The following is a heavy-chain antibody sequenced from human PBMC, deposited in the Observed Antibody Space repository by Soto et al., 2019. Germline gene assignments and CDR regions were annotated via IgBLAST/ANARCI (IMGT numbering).Heavy chain of an antibody. CDR3: ARSPREIFGVAKIDY. V-gene: IGHV4-38-2*01. CDR1: GYSISSGYY. J-gene: IGHJ4*02. Sequence: ETLSLTCAVSGYSISSGYYWGWIRQPPGKGLEWIGSIYHSGSTYYNPSLKSRVTISVDTSKNQFSLKLSSVTAADTAVYYCARSPREIFGVAKIDYWGQGTLVTVS. D-gene: IGHD3-3*01. CDR2: IYHSGST.